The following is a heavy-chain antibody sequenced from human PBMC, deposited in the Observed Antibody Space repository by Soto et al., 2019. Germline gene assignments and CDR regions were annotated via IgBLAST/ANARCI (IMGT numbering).Heavy chain of an antibody. V-gene: IGHV3-48*03. CDR1: GLTFSNYY. Sequence: PGVSRILSCASSGLTFSNYYMNLVRPEPGKGLEWVSYISHSGASIDYADSVRGRFTISRDNAKNSLYLQMNSLRAEDTAVYYCARDTPLPQGRWLNLDFWGQGTLVNVSS. CDR2: ISHSGASI. D-gene: IGHD5-12*01. CDR3: ARDTPLPQGRWLNLDF. J-gene: IGHJ4*02.